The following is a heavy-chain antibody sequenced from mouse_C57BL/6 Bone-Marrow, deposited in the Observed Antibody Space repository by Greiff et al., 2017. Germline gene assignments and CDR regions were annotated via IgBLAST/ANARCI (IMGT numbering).Heavy chain of an antibody. CDR3: ARDWYFDY. CDR2: IDTSDSYT. D-gene: IGHD4-1*01. CDR1: GYTFTSYW. J-gene: IGHJ2*01. V-gene: IGHV1-69*01. Sequence: QVQLQQPGAELVMPGASVKLSCKASGYTFTSYWMHWVKQRPGQGLEWIGEIDTSDSYTNYNQKFKGKSTLTLDKASSTAYMQLSSLTSEDSAVYYCARDWYFDYWGQGTTLTVSS.